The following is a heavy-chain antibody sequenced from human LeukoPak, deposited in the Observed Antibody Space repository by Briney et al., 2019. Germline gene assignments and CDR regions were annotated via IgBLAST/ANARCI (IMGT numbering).Heavy chain of an antibody. V-gene: IGHV4-59*08. CDR1: GGSISSYY. J-gene: IGHJ6*02. D-gene: IGHD6-13*01. CDR3: ASALVHLDYGMDV. CDR2: IYYSGST. Sequence: PSETLSLTRTVSGGSISSYYWSWIRQPPGKGLEWTGYIYYSGSTNYNPSLKSRVTISVDTSKNQFSLKLSSVTAADTAVYYCASALVHLDYGMDVWGQGTTVTVSS.